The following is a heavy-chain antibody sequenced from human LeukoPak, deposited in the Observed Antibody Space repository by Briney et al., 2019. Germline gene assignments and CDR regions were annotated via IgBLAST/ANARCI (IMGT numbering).Heavy chain of an antibody. CDR1: GGSISSSSYY. V-gene: IGHV4-39*07. Sequence: SDTLSLTCTVSGGSISSSSYYWGWIRQPPGKGLEWIGSIYYSGSTYYNPSPKSRVTISVDTSKNQFSLKLSSVTAADPAVYYCAREVGLVAADYWGQGTLVTVSS. D-gene: IGHD5-12*01. CDR2: IYYSGST. CDR3: AREVGLVAADY. J-gene: IGHJ4*02.